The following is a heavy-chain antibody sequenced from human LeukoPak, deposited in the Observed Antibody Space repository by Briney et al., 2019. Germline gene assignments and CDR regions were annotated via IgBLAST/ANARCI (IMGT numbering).Heavy chain of an antibody. Sequence: GGSLRLSCTASGFTFSGAWMTWVRQAPGKGLEWVANIREDGTGKNYVDSVKGRFTISRDNAKNSLFLQMSNLRDDDTAIYYCARRVGISFWGQGTLVTVSS. D-gene: IGHD7-27*01. V-gene: IGHV3-7*01. CDR3: ARRVGISF. J-gene: IGHJ4*02. CDR2: IREDGTGK. CDR1: GFTFSGAW.